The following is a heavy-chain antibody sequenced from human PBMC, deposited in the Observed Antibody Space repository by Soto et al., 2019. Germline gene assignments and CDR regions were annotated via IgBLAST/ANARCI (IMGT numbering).Heavy chain of an antibody. J-gene: IGHJ6*02. D-gene: IGHD2-2*01. CDR3: ARVECCTKFHMDV. Sequence: GGSLRLSCAASGFTFSSYGMSWVRQAPGKGLEWVSSISSSGCHIYYADSVKGRFTISRDNAKNSLYLQMNSLRAEDTAMYYCARVECCTKFHMDVWGQGTPVTVSS. CDR1: GFTFSSYG. CDR2: ISSSGCHI. V-gene: IGHV3-21*01.